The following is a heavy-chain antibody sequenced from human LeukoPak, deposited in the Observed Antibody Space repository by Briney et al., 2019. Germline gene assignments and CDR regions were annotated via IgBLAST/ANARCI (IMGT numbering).Heavy chain of an antibody. CDR3: AREEAFQLEASLDQ. Sequence: GGSLRLSCAASGFTFRGFAMHWVRQAPGKGLEWVALIWKDGSDEFYADSVKGRFTISRDNSRNTLSLQMNSLRGEDTAVYYCAREEAFQLEASLDQWGQGTLVTVSS. CDR2: IWKDGSDE. D-gene: IGHD3-3*01. J-gene: IGHJ4*02. V-gene: IGHV3-33*08. CDR1: GFTFRGFA.